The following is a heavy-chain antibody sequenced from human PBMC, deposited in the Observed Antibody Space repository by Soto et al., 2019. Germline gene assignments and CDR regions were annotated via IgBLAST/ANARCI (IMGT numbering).Heavy chain of an antibody. J-gene: IGHJ6*02. CDR3: ARDLSVVPGYYYGKDV. V-gene: IGHV3-30-3*01. CDR2: ISYDGSNK. CDR1: GFTFSSYA. Sequence: GGSLRLSCAASGFTFSSYAMHWVRQAPGKGLEWVAVISYDGSNKYYADSVKGRFTISRDNSKNTLYLQMNSLRAGDTAVYYCARDLSVVPGYYYGKDVWGQGTTVTASS. D-gene: IGHD2-2*01.